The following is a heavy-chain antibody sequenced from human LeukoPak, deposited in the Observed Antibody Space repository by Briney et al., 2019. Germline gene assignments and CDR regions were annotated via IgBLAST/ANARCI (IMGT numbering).Heavy chain of an antibody. CDR2: IYSGGST. CDR1: GFTVSSNY. V-gene: IGHV3-53*01. D-gene: IGHD6-19*01. Sequence: GGSLRLSCAASGFTVSSNYMSWVRQAPGKGLEWVSVIYSGGSTYYADSVKGRFTISRDNAKNSLYLQMNSLRAEDTAVYYCARDRSGWFDYWGQGTLVTVSS. CDR3: ARDRSGWFDY. J-gene: IGHJ4*02.